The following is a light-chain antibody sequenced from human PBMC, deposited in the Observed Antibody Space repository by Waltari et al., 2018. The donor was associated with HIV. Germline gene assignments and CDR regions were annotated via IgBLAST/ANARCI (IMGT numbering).Light chain of an antibody. Sequence: EIVLTQTPGTLSLSPGERATLSCRASQSVGSSHLAWFQHKPGQAPRLLLYVVSTEATDIPDRFSGSGSGSDFTRTINVREPEDFTVYYCQQYGSSPRTFSQGTKLDMK. V-gene: IGKV3-20*01. CDR2: VVS. J-gene: IGKJ2*01. CDR3: QQYGSSPRT. CDR1: QSVGSSH.